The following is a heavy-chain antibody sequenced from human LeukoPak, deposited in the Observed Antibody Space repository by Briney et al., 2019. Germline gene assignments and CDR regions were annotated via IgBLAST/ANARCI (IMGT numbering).Heavy chain of an antibody. CDR1: GGTFSSYA. CDR2: IIPIFGTA. CDR3: ARGHYGDYPYYYYGMDV. Sequence: SVKVSCKASGGTFSSYAISWVRQAPGQGLEWMGGIIPIFGTANYAQKFQGRVTITADESTSTAYMELGSLRSEDTAVYYCARGHYGDYPYYYYGMDVWGKGTTVTVSS. V-gene: IGHV1-69*01. J-gene: IGHJ6*04. D-gene: IGHD4-17*01.